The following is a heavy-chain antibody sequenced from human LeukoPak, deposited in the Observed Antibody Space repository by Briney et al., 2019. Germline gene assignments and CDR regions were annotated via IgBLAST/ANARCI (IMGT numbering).Heavy chain of an antibody. CDR3: ARGGLYSYGLLDY. Sequence: SETLSLTCTVSGGSISSYYWSWIRQPPGKGLEWIEYIYYSGSTNYNPSLKSRVTISVDTSKNQFSLKLSSVTAADTAVYYCARGGLYSYGLLDYWGQGTLVTVSS. CDR1: GGSISSYY. D-gene: IGHD5-18*01. J-gene: IGHJ4*02. V-gene: IGHV4-59*01. CDR2: IYYSGST.